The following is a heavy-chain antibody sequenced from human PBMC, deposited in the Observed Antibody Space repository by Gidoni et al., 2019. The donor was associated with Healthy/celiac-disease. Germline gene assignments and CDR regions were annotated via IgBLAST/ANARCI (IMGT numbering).Heavy chain of an antibody. CDR1: GYPFTSYG. CDR3: ARDRPGWVGGCYFDY. CDR2: ISAYKGNT. Sequence: QVQLVQSGAEVTKPGASVTVSCKASGYPFTSYGVSWVRQAPGQGLEWMGWISAYKGNTNYAQKLQGIVTMTTDTSTSTAYMELRSLRADDAALYYWARDRPGWVGGCYFDYWGQGTLVTVSS. D-gene: IGHD3-16*01. J-gene: IGHJ4*02. V-gene: IGHV1-18*01.